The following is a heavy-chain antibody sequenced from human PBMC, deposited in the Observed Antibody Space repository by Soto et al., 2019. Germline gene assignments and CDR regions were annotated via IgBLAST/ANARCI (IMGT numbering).Heavy chain of an antibody. Sequence: QVQLVESGGGVVQPGGSLRLSCAASGFTFSSYGMQWVRQSPGEGLEWVAIMAHDGSNQYYGDSVKGRFTISIDNSKNTLYLQMDSLRPEDTAVYYCARSSGGSSYYPPDYWGQGTLVTVSS. D-gene: IGHD2-15*01. CDR2: MAHDGSNQ. CDR1: GFTFSSYG. CDR3: ARSSGGSSYYPPDY. J-gene: IGHJ4*02. V-gene: IGHV3-30*03.